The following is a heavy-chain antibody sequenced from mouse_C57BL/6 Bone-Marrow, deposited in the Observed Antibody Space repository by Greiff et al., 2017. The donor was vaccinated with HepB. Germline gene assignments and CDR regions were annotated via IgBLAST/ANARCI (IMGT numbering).Heavy chain of an antibody. CDR3: EREYYGSSFYYAMDY. D-gene: IGHD1-1*01. J-gene: IGHJ4*01. CDR1: GYTFTDYN. Sequence: EVKLQESGPELVKPGASVKIPCKASGYTFTDYNMDWVKQSHGKSLEWIGDINPNNGGTIYNQKFKGKATLTVDKSSSTAYIELRSLTSEDTAVYDSEREYYGSSFYYAMDYWGQGTSVTVSS. V-gene: IGHV1-18*01. CDR2: INPNNGGT.